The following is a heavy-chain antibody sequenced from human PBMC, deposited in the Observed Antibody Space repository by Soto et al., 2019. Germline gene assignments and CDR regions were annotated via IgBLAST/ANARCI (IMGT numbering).Heavy chain of an antibody. V-gene: IGHV4-59*01. CDR1: GGSISSYY. J-gene: IGHJ4*02. Sequence: SETLSLTCPVSGGSISSYYLSWIRQPPGKGLEWIGYIYYSGSTNYNPSLKSRVTISVDTSKNQFSLKLSSVTAADTAVYYCARGARSSGWYYPSDYWGQGTLVTVSS. CDR3: ARGARSSGWYYPSDY. CDR2: IYYSGST. D-gene: IGHD6-19*01.